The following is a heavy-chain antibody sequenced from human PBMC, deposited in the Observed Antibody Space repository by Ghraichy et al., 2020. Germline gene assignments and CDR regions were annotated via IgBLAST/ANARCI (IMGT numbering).Heavy chain of an antibody. CDR2: ISSSASTI. CDR1: GFTFSSYE. Sequence: GGSLRLSCAASGFTFSSYEMNWVRQAPGKGLEWVSYISSSASTIYYADSVKGRFTISRDNAKNSLYLQMNSLRAEDTAVYYCAPTYYYDSSGPHYFEDWGQGTLVTVSS. J-gene: IGHJ4*02. V-gene: IGHV3-48*03. D-gene: IGHD3-22*01. CDR3: APTYYYDSSGPHYFED.